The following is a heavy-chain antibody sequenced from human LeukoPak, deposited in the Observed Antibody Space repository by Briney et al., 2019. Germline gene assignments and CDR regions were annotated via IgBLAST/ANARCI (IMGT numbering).Heavy chain of an antibody. CDR3: ARALDVGATPDY. CDR1: GGSVSSGSYY. D-gene: IGHD1-26*01. V-gene: IGHV4-61*01. J-gene: IGHJ4*02. Sequence: KPSETLSLTCTVSGGSVSSGSYYWSWIRQPPGKGLEWIGYIYYSGSTNYNPSLKSRVTISVDTSKNQFSLKLSSVTVADTAVYYCARALDVGATPDYWGQGTLVTVSS. CDR2: IYYSGST.